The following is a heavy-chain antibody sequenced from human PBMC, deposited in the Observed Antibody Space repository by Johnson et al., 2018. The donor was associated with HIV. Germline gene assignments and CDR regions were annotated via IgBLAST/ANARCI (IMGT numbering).Heavy chain of an antibody. CDR2: ISSSGSTI. Sequence: MQLVESGGGLVQPGGSLRLSCAASGFTFSSYGMHWVRQAPGKGLEWVSYISSSGSTIYYADSVKGRFTISRDNAKNSLYLQMNSLRAEDTAVYCCAKGGQWELLAAFDIWGQGTMVTVSS. CDR1: GFTFSSYG. J-gene: IGHJ3*02. D-gene: IGHD1-26*01. V-gene: IGHV3-48*04. CDR3: AKGGQWELLAAFDI.